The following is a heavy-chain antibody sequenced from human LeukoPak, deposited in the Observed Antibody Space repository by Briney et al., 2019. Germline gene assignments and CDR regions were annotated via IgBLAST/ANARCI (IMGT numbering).Heavy chain of an antibody. CDR3: ARDQYYDFWSGYFGGYFDY. V-gene: IGHV3-23*01. Sequence: GGSLRLSCAASGFTFSSYAMSWVRQAPGKGLEWVSAISGSGGSTYYADSVKGRFTISRDNSKNTLYLQMNSLRAEDTAVYYCARDQYYDFWSGYFGGYFDYWGQGTLVTVSS. CDR1: GFTFSSYA. J-gene: IGHJ4*02. CDR2: ISGSGGST. D-gene: IGHD3-3*01.